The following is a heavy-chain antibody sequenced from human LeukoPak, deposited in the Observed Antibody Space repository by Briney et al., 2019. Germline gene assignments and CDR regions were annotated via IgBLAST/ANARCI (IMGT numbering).Heavy chain of an antibody. CDR1: GYTFSSYG. CDR3: ARAVRGYSYAYLPY. J-gene: IGHJ4*02. CDR2: ISAYDGNT. V-gene: IGHV1-18*01. Sequence: VASVKVSFKASGYTFSSYGISWVRQAPGQGLEWMGWISAYDGNTDYAQNLQGRVTMTTDTSTSTAYMELRSLRSDDTAVYYCARAVRGYSYAYLPYWGQGTLVTVSS. D-gene: IGHD5-18*01.